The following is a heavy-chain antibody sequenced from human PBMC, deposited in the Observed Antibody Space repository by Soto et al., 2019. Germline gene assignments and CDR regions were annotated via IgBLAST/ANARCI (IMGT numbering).Heavy chain of an antibody. V-gene: IGHV1-18*01. J-gene: IGHJ6*02. CDR3: ARDSVATGYYYYDMDG. CDR1: GYTFTSYG. Sequence: ASVKVSCKASGYTFTSYGISWVRQAPGQGLEWMGLISAYNGNTNYAQKLQGRVTMTTDTSTSTAYMELRSLRSDDTAVYYCARDSVATGYYYYDMDGWGQGTTVTVSS. CDR2: ISAYNGNT. D-gene: IGHD5-12*01.